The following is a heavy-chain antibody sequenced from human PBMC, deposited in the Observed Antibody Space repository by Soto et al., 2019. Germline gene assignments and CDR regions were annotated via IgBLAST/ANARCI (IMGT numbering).Heavy chain of an antibody. CDR1: GFSLSNPRMG. CDR2: IFSNDEK. V-gene: IGHV2-26*01. CDR3: ARIRYSGNYGPVSDYYGMDV. J-gene: IGHJ6*02. D-gene: IGHD1-26*01. Sequence: QVTLKESGPVLVNPTETLTLTCTVSGFSLSNPRMGMSWIRQPPGKALEWLAHIFSNDEKSYNTSLKSRVTISKDTSKSQVVLTMTNMDPVDTATYYCARIRYSGNYGPVSDYYGMDVWGQGTTVTVSS.